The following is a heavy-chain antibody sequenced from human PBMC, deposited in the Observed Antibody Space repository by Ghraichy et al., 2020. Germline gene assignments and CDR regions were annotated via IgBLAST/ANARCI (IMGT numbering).Heavy chain of an antibody. J-gene: IGHJ6*02. CDR3: AKGGLGYYYYNAMDG. CDR1: GFTLSNYA. V-gene: IGHV3-23*01. D-gene: IGHD3-16*01. Sequence: GGSLRLSCAASGFTLSNYAMSWVRQAPGKGLEWVSTFSGSGGNTYYADSVKGRFTISRDNSKNTLYLQMNSLRAEDTAVYYCAKGGLGYYYYNAMDGWGQGSTVTVSS. CDR2: FSGSGGNT.